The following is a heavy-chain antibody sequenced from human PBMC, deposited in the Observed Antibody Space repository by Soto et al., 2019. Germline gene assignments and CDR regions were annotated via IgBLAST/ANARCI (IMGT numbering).Heavy chain of an antibody. D-gene: IGHD3-3*01. CDR3: ARETHPRYYDFWSGIYGMDV. V-gene: IGHV3-20*04. Sequence: EVQLVESGGGVVRPGGSLRLSCAASGFTFDDYGMSRVRQAPGKGLEWVSGINWNGGSTGYADSVKGRFTISRDNAKNSLYLQMNSLRAEDTALYYCARETHPRYYDFWSGIYGMDVWGQGTTVTVSS. CDR1: GFTFDDYG. CDR2: INWNGGST. J-gene: IGHJ6*02.